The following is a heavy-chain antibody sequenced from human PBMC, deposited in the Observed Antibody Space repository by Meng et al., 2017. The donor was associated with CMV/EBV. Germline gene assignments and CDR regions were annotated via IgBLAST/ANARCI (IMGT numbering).Heavy chain of an antibody. D-gene: IGHD4-17*01. Sequence: GGSLRLSCAASGFTFSSYWMHWVRQAPGKGLVWVSRINSDGSSTSYADSVKGRFTISRDNAKNTLYLQMNSLRAEDTAVYYCARDSGQEDYAGGVGMDVWGQGTTVTVSS. J-gene: IGHJ6*02. V-gene: IGHV3-74*01. CDR1: GFTFSSYW. CDR3: ARDSGQEDYAGGVGMDV. CDR2: INSDGSST.